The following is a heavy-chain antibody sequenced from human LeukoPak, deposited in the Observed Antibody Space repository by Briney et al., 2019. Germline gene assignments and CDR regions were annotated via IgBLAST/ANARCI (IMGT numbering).Heavy chain of an antibody. Sequence: GGSLRLSCAGSGFTFSVAWMTWVRQPPGKGLEWVGRIRSKSDGGTTDYPAPVKGRFTISRDDSKNTLYLQMNSLKTEDTAVYYCTTGGSMVRGVIRYYWGQGTLVTVSS. CDR1: GFTFSVAW. V-gene: IGHV3-15*01. J-gene: IGHJ4*02. D-gene: IGHD3-10*01. CDR2: IRSKSDGGTT. CDR3: TTGGSMVRGVIRYY.